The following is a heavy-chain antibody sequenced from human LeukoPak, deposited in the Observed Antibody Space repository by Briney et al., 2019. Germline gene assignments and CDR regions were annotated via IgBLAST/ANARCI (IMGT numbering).Heavy chain of an antibody. V-gene: IGHV3-23*01. D-gene: IGHD4-17*01. CDR3: ARGGDYGDYVLYPYDAFDI. Sequence: GGSLRLPCAASGFTFSSYAMSWVRQAPGKGLEWVSAISGSGGSTYYADSVKGRFTISRDNSKNTLYLQMNSLRAEDTAVYYCARGGDYGDYVLYPYDAFDIWGQGTMVTVSS. CDR2: ISGSGGST. J-gene: IGHJ3*02. CDR1: GFTFSSYA.